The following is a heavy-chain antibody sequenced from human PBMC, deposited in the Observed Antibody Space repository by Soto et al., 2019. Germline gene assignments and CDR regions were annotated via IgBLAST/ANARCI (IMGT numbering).Heavy chain of an antibody. J-gene: IGHJ5*02. CDR2: IYYSGST. CDR3: ARDRRYCSGGSCYGNWFDP. Sequence: TLSLTCTVSGGSISSGGYYWSWIRQHPGKGLEWIGYIYYSGSTYYNPSLKSRVTISVDTSKNQFSLKLSSVTAADTAVYYCARDRRYCSGGSCYGNWFDPWGQGTLVTVSS. D-gene: IGHD2-15*01. CDR1: GGSISSGGYY. V-gene: IGHV4-31*03.